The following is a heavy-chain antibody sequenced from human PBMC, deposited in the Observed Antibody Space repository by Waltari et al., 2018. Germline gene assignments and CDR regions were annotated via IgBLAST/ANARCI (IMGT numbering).Heavy chain of an antibody. CDR1: GGSISSSSYY. D-gene: IGHD1-26*01. J-gene: IGHJ4*02. Sequence: QLQLQESGPGLVKPSETLSLTCTVSGGSISSSSYYWGWIRQPPGKGLEWIGSIYYSGSTYYNPSLKSRVTISVDTSKNQFSLKLSSVTAADTAVYYCARGIHEGVGATAHFDYWGQGTLVTVSS. CDR3: ARGIHEGVGATAHFDY. CDR2: IYYSGST. V-gene: IGHV4-39*07.